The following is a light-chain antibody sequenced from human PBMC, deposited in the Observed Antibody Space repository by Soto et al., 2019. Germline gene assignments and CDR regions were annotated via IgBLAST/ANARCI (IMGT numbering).Light chain of an antibody. CDR1: SNDIGAYNH. CDR2: EVT. V-gene: IGLV2-8*01. J-gene: IGLJ2*01. Sequence: QSVLTQAPSASGSPGRSVTISCTGTSNDIGAYNHVSWYQQHPGKAPKLIIFEVTQRPSGVPDRFSGSKSGNTASLTVSGLQAEDEADYYCSSYAGYNAFVIFGGGTKLTVL. CDR3: SSYAGYNAFVI.